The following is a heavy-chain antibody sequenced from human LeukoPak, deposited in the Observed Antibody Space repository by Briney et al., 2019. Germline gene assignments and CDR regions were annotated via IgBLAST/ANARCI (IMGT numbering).Heavy chain of an antibody. CDR1: GFTFSSYG. CDR2: ISYDGSNK. J-gene: IGHJ4*02. Sequence: GRSLRLSCAASGFTFSSYGMHWVRQAPGKGLEWVAVISYDGSNKYYADSVKGRFTISRDNSKNTLYLQMNSLRAEDTAVYYCAKDGGSSWYRGAIHFDYWGQGTLVTVSS. D-gene: IGHD6-13*01. CDR3: AKDGGSSWYRGAIHFDY. V-gene: IGHV3-30*18.